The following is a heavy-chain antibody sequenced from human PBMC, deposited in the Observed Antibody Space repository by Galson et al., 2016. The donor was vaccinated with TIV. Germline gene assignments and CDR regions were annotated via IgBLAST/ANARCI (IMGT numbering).Heavy chain of an antibody. CDR2: ISAGGGST. CDR1: GFTFSSHA. J-gene: IGHJ6*02. V-gene: IGHV3-23*01. Sequence: SLRLSCAASGFTFSSHAMTWVRQPPGKGLEWVSAISAGGGSTYYADSVQGRFTISRDNSKKTVYMQMNSLRAEDTAVYYCAKVPSSGFYYYYGMDVWGQGTTVTVSS. CDR3: AKVPSSGFYYYYGMDV. D-gene: IGHD3-22*01.